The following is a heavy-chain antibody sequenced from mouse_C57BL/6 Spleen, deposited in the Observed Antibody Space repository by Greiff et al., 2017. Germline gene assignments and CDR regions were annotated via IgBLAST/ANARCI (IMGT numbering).Heavy chain of an antibody. V-gene: IGHV1-15*01. CDR1: GYTFTDYE. CDR2: IDPETGGT. Sequence: VQLQQSGAELVRPGASVTLSCKASGYTFTDYEMHWVKQTPVHGLEWIGAIDPETGGTAYNQKFKGKAILTADKSSSTAYMELRSLTSEDSAVYYCTRSEYRYFEVWGTGTTVTVSS. J-gene: IGHJ1*03. CDR3: TRSEYRYFEV.